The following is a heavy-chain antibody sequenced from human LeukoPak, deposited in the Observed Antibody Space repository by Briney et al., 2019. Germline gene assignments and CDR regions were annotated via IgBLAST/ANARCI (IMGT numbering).Heavy chain of an antibody. V-gene: IGHV3-73*01. CDR1: GXTFSGSA. Sequence: GGSLKLSCAASGXTFSGSAMHWVRQASGKGLEWVGRIRSKANSYATAYAASVKGRFTISRDDSKNTAYLQMNSLKTEDTAVYYCTRHVDSSGSDAFDIWGQGTMVTVSS. J-gene: IGHJ3*02. CDR2: IRSKANSYAT. D-gene: IGHD3-22*01. CDR3: TRHVDSSGSDAFDI.